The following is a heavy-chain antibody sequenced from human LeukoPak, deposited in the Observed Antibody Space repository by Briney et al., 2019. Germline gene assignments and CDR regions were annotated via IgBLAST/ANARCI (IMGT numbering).Heavy chain of an antibody. V-gene: IGHV3-23*01. D-gene: IGHD3-22*01. J-gene: IGHJ4*02. CDR3: AKADMSNYYDSSGYFL. Sequence: GGSLRLSCAASGFTFSNYAMSWVRQAPGKGLEWVSAISGSGGSTYYADSVKGRFTISRDNSKNTLYLQMNSLRAEDTAVYYCAKADMSNYYDSSGYFLWGQGTLVTVSS. CDR1: GFTFSNYA. CDR2: ISGSGGST.